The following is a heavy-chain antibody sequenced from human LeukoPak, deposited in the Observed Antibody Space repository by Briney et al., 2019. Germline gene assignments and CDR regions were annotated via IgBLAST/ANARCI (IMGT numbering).Heavy chain of an antibody. V-gene: IGHV3-30*02. CDR1: GFTFSSYG. D-gene: IGHD3-22*01. CDR3: AKDLDYYDSSGYYEFPDY. J-gene: IGHJ4*02. Sequence: PGGSLRLSCAASGFTFSSYGMHWVRQAPGKGLEWVAFIRYDGSNKYYADSVKGRFTISRDNSKNTLYLQMNSLRAEDTAVYYCAKDLDYYDSSGYYEFPDYWGQGTLVTVSS. CDR2: IRYDGSNK.